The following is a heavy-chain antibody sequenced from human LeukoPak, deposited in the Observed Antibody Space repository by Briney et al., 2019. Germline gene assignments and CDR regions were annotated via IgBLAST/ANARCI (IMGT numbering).Heavy chain of an antibody. J-gene: IGHJ3*02. Sequence: SLTCTVSGASISSGNYYWSWIRXPPGKXLEWXXYIYNRGSTYYNPSLQSRVTISVDTSNNQFSLKLSSVTAADTAVYYCARVPDYGDRGDSFDIWGQGTMVTVSS. CDR2: IYNRGST. D-gene: IGHD4-17*01. CDR1: GASISSGNYY. V-gene: IGHV4-30-4*01. CDR3: ARVPDYGDRGDSFDI.